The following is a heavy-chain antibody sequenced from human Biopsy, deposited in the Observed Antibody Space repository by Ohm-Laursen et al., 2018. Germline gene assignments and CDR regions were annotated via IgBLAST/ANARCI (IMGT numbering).Heavy chain of an antibody. CDR2: MSDDGRNE. CDR3: TRGGYYYDSLAYYYWFDP. CDR1: GFSFSSYG. Sequence: SLRLSCTASGFSFSSYGMYWVRQAPGKGLEWVAFMSDDGRNEYYANSVKGRFTISRDSSKNTLYLQMNSLRAEDTAVYYCTRGGYYYDSLAYYYWFDPWGQGTLVTVSS. J-gene: IGHJ5*02. V-gene: IGHV3-30*03. D-gene: IGHD3-22*01.